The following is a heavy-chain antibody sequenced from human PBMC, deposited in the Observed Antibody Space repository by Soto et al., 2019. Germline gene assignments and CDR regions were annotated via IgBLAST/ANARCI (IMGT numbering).Heavy chain of an antibody. CDR1: GFTFSSYA. CDR3: AREDRIQLWYTFDY. CDR2: ISYDGSNK. V-gene: IGHV3-30-3*01. Sequence: QVQLVESGGGVVQPGRSLRLSCAASGFTFSSYAMHWVRQAPGKGLEWVAVISYDGSNKYNADSVKGRFTISRDNSKNSVYLQMNSLRAEDTAVYYFAREDRIQLWYTFDYWGQGSLVTVSS. D-gene: IGHD5-18*01. J-gene: IGHJ4*02.